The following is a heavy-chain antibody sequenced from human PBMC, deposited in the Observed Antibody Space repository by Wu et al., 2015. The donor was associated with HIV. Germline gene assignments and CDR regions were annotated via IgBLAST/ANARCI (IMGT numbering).Heavy chain of an antibody. D-gene: IGHD2-2*01. CDR3: AREEGYCSSTKLCGAFDI. CDR2: IIPIFGTA. J-gene: IGHJ3*02. CDR1: GGTFSSYA. Sequence: QVQLVQSGAEVKKPGSSVKVSCKASGGTFSSYAISWVRQAPGQGLEWMGGIIPIFGTANYAQKFQGRVTITADESTSTAYMELSSLRSEDTAVYYCAREEGYCSSTKLCGAFDIWGQGTMVTVSS. V-gene: IGHV1-69*01.